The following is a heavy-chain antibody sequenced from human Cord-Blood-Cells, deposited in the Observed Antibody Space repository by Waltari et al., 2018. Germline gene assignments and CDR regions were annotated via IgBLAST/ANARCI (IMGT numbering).Heavy chain of an antibody. V-gene: IGHV1-2*02. CDR3: ARDWDNIAARAFDI. CDR2: INPNSGGT. CDR1: GSTFTAYY. J-gene: IGHJ3*02. D-gene: IGHD6-6*01. Sequence: QVQLVQSGAEVKKPGASVKVSCKASGSTFTAYYMHWVRQAPGQGLEWMGWINPNSGGTNYAQKFQGRVTMTRDTSISTAYMELSRLRSDDTAVYYCARDWDNIAARAFDIWGQGTMVTVSS.